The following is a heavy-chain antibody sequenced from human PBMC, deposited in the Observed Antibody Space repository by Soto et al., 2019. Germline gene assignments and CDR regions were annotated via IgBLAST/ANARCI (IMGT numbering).Heavy chain of an antibody. V-gene: IGHV3-23*01. CDR2: ISYGGGTT. D-gene: IGHD3-22*01. CDR3: AKIPGYYYDSTGYHFDY. CDR1: EFTFSNYA. J-gene: IGHJ4*02. Sequence: EVQLLESGGGLVQPGGSLRLSCAASEFTFSNYAMSWVRQAPGKGLEWVSAISYGGGTTYYADSVKGRFTISRDNSKNTLYQQMNSLRAEDTAVYYCAKIPGYYYDSTGYHFDYWGQGTLVTVSS.